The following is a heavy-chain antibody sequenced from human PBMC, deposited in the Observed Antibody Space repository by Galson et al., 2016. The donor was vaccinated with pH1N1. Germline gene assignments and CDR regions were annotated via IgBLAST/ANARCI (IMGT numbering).Heavy chain of an antibody. D-gene: IGHD3-22*01. J-gene: IGHJ2*01. CDR3: AREDYYDTDLSDWYFDL. CDR1: GGTFGSYG. V-gene: IGHV1-69*13. Sequence: SVKVSCKASGGTFGSYGINWVRQAPGQGLEWMRGIIPIFNTAKYAQNFQSRVTITADESTTTAYMELSSLRSEDTAVYFCAREDYYDTDLSDWYFDLWGRGTLLTVSS. CDR2: IIPIFNTA.